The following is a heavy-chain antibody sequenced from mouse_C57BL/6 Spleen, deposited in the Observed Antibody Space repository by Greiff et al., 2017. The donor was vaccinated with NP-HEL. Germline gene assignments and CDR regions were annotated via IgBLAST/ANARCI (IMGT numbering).Heavy chain of an antibody. CDR2: ISYDGSN. V-gene: IGHV3-6*01. J-gene: IGHJ3*01. CDR1: GYSITSGYY. D-gene: IGHD2-4*01. CDR3: ARDDYDGGCAY. Sequence: DVQLQESGPGLVKPSQSLSLTCSVTGYSITSGYYWNWIRQFPGNKLEWMGYISYDGSNNYNPSLKNRISITRDTSKNQFFLKLNSVTTEDTATYYCARDDYDGGCAYWGQGTLVTVSA.